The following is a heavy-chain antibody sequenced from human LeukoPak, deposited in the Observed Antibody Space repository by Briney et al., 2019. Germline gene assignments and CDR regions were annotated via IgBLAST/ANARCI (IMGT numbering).Heavy chain of an antibody. D-gene: IGHD3-9*01. CDR1: GFTFSDNA. Sequence: GGSLRLSCAASGFTFSDNAMTWVRQAPGRGLEWVAVITSAGNTRYAESEKGRFTISRDNAKNSLYLQMNSLRAEDTALYYCAKDRNYDILTPSFDYWGQGTLVTVSS. V-gene: IGHV3-53*05. CDR3: AKDRNYDILTPSFDY. J-gene: IGHJ4*02. CDR2: ITSAGNT.